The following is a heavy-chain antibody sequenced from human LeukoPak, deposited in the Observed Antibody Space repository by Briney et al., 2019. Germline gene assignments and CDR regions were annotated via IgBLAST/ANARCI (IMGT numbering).Heavy chain of an antibody. CDR1: GGSISSSSYY. D-gene: IGHD3-10*01. Sequence: SETLSLTCTVSGGSISSSSYYWGWIRQPPGKGLEWSGSIYYSGSTFYNPSLKSRVTISVDTSKNQFSLKLSSVTAADTAVYYCARDRGRNPHYFQHWGQGTLVTVPS. J-gene: IGHJ1*01. V-gene: IGHV4-39*07. CDR2: IYYSGST. CDR3: ARDRGRNPHYFQH.